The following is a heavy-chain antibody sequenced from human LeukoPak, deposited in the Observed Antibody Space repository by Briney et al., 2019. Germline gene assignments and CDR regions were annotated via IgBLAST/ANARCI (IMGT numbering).Heavy chain of an antibody. Sequence: SQTLSLTCTVSGGSISSGDYYWSWIRQPPGKGLEWIGYIYYSGSTYYNPSLKSRLTISIDTSKSQFSLKLSSVTAADTAVYFCARVPRDGWFGGRGDYSGRGTLVTVSS. J-gene: IGHJ4*02. V-gene: IGHV4-30-4*01. CDR1: GGSISSGDYY. CDR2: IYYSGST. D-gene: IGHD3-10*01. CDR3: ARVPRDGWFGGRGDY.